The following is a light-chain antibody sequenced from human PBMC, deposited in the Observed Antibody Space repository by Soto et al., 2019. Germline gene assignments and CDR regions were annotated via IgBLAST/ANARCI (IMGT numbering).Light chain of an antibody. CDR3: AAWDDSLNGL. CDR2: SNN. J-gene: IGLJ2*01. Sequence: QYVLTQPPSASGTPGQRVTISCSGSSSNIGSNTVNWYQQLPGTAPKLLIYSNNQRPSGAPDRFSVSKSGTSASLAISGLQSEDEADYYCAAWDDSLNGLFGGGTKLTVL. CDR1: SSNIGSNT. V-gene: IGLV1-44*01.